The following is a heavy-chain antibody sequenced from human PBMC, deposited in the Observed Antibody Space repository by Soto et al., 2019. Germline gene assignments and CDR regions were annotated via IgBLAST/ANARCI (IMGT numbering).Heavy chain of an antibody. CDR1: GFLFRSYA. CDR3: VKWGEYSYTFDS. Sequence: EVQLLESGGGLAQPGGSLRLSCAASGFLFRSYAMNWVRQAPGKGLEWVSSISGTGGSRYYADSVKGRFTISRDYSKTTVSLQMNSLRAEDTAVYYCVKWGEYSYTFDSWGQGTLVTVSP. CDR2: ISGTGGSR. J-gene: IGHJ4*02. D-gene: IGHD5-18*01. V-gene: IGHV3-23*01.